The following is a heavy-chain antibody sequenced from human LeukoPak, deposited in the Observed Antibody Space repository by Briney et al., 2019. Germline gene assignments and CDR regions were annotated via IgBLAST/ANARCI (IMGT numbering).Heavy chain of an antibody. CDR2: ISGSGGST. CDR3: AKDSKKGEWLLLFDY. V-gene: IGHV3-23*01. J-gene: IGHJ4*02. D-gene: IGHD3-22*01. CDR1: GFTFSSYA. Sequence: GGSLRLPCAASGFTFSSYAMSWVRQAPGKGLEWVSAISGSGGSTYYADSVKGRFTISRDNSKNTLYLQMNSLRAEDTAVYYCAKDSKKGEWLLLFDYWGQGTLVTVSS.